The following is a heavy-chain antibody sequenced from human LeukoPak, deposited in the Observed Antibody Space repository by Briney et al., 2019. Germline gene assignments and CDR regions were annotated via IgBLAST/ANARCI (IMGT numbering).Heavy chain of an antibody. CDR1: GFTFSSYW. Sequence: GGSLRLSCAASGFTFSSYWMSWVRQAPGKGLEWVANIKQDGSEKYYVDSVKGRFTISRDNAKNSLYLQMNSLRSDDTAVFYCATSSGWKSNIDYWGQGTLVTVSS. V-gene: IGHV3-7*03. D-gene: IGHD6-19*01. CDR3: ATSSGWKSNIDY. J-gene: IGHJ4*02. CDR2: IKQDGSEK.